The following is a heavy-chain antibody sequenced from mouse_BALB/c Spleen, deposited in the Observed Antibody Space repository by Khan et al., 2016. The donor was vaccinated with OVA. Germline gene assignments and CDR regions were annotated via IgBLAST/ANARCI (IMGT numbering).Heavy chain of an antibody. CDR1: EYTFTDYV. Sequence: QVQLQQSGPELVKPGASVKMSCKASEYTFTDYVINWVKQRTGQGLEWIGEIYPGSGSTYYNEKFKGKATLTADKSSNTAYMHLSSLTSEDSAVYFCAKNYASWFAYWGQGTLVTVSA. V-gene: IGHV1-77*01. CDR3: AKNYASWFAY. J-gene: IGHJ3*01. CDR2: IYPGSGST.